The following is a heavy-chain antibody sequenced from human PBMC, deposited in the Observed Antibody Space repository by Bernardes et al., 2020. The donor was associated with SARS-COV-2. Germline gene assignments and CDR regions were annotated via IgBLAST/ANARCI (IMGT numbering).Heavy chain of an antibody. Sequence: ASVKVSCQTSGYTLRRYSTHWVRQAPGQGLEWMGIVNRSGGGTSYARKFQGRVTMTRDTSTTTEYMELSSLSSEDTAMYYCARDLGLGSEYTDYWGQGTLVNVST. CDR3: ARDLGLGSEYTDY. CDR2: VNRSGGGT. D-gene: IGHD3-10*01. V-gene: IGHV1-46*03. CDR1: GYTLRRYS. J-gene: IGHJ4*02.